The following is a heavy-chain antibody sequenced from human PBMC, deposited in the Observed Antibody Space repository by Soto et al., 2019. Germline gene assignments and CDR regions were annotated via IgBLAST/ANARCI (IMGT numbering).Heavy chain of an antibody. J-gene: IGHJ3*02. Sequence: ASVKVSCKASGGTFSSYAISWVRQAPGQGLEWMGGIIPIFGTVNYAQKFQGRVTITADESTSTAYMEMSSLRSEDTAVYYCARDEAWYDSSGYYPSPGYAFDIWGQGTMVTVSS. CDR1: GGTFSSYA. V-gene: IGHV1-69*13. CDR3: ARDEAWYDSSGYYPSPGYAFDI. D-gene: IGHD3-22*01. CDR2: IIPIFGTV.